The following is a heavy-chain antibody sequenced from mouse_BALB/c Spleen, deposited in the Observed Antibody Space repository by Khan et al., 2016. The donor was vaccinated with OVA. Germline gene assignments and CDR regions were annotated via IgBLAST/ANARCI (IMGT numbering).Heavy chain of an antibody. CDR2: IWGGGGT. Sequence: QVQLQESGPGLVAPSQSLSITCTVSGFCLSRYNIPWVRQPPGKGLEWLGMIWGGGGTDYNSTLKSRLSISKKNTKSHVFIKMNCLQTDDSAMYYSARAYYRYDVYYAMDYWGQGTSVTVSA. V-gene: IGHV2-6-4*01. CDR1: GFCLSRYN. J-gene: IGHJ4*01. CDR3: ARAYYRYDVYYAMDY. D-gene: IGHD2-14*01.